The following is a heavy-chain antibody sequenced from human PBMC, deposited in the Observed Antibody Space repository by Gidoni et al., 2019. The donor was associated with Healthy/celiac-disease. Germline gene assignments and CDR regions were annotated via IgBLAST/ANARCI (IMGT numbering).Heavy chain of an antibody. Sequence: QVQLVESEGGVVQPGRSLRLSCAASGFTFSSYGMHWVRQAPGKGLEWVAVISYDGSNKYYADSVKGRFTISRDNSKNTLYLQMNSLRAEDTAVYYCAKDSHSSGWYYFDYWGQGTLVTVSS. D-gene: IGHD6-19*01. CDR2: ISYDGSNK. CDR1: GFTFSSYG. J-gene: IGHJ4*02. V-gene: IGHV3-30*18. CDR3: AKDSHSSGWYYFDY.